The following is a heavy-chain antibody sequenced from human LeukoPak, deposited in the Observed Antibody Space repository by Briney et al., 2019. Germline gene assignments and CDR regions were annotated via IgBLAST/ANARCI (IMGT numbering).Heavy chain of an antibody. CDR2: ISYDGSNK. D-gene: IGHD3-10*01. V-gene: IGHV3-30*04. CDR3: ARDSGTALDY. CDR1: GFTFSSYA. Sequence: GGSLRLSCAASGFTFSSYAMHWVRQAPGKGLEWVAVISYDGSNKYYADSVKGRFTISRDNSKNTLYLQMNSLRAEDTAEYYCARDSGTALDYWGQGTLVTVSS. J-gene: IGHJ4*02.